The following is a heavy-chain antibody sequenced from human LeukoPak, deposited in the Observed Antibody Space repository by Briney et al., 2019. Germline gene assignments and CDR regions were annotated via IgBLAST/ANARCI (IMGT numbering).Heavy chain of an antibody. CDR2: ISSSGSTI. CDR1: GFTFSDYY. Sequence: GGSLRLSCAASGFTFSDYYMSWIRQAPGKGLEWVSYISSSGSTIYYADSVKGRFTISRDNAKNSLYLQMNSLRAEDTAVYYCARDPREWLRDASLRDYWGQGTLVTVSS. CDR3: ARDPREWLRDASLRDY. J-gene: IGHJ4*02. V-gene: IGHV3-11*01. D-gene: IGHD5-12*01.